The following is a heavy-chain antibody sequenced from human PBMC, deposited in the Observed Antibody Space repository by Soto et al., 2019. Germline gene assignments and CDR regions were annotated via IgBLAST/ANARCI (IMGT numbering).Heavy chain of an antibody. CDR1: GFTFSSYG. CDR2: IWYDGSNK. J-gene: IGHJ6*02. V-gene: IGHV3-33*01. Sequence: GGSLRLSCAASGFTFSSYGMHWVRQAPGKGLEWVAVIWYDGSNKYYADSVKGRFTISRDNSKNTLYLQMNSLRAEDTAVYYCATDYSNYGRYYHYYYGMDVWGQGTTVTVSS. D-gene: IGHD4-4*01. CDR3: ATDYSNYGRYYHYYYGMDV.